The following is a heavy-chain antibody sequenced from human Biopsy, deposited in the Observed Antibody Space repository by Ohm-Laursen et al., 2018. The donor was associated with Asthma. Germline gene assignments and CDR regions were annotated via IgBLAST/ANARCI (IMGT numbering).Heavy chain of an antibody. D-gene: IGHD2-2*01. CDR2: INSVFGTT. CDR3: ARKAGSCISRTCYSLDF. J-gene: IGHJ4*02. Sequence: SVKVSCKSLGGTFNTYVIGWVRQAPGQGHEWMGGINSVFGTTTYPQKFQDRVTITADDSTSTVYMELSSLRSEDTAVYYCARKAGSCISRTCYSLDFWGQGTLVTVSS. V-gene: IGHV1-69*13. CDR1: GGTFNTYV.